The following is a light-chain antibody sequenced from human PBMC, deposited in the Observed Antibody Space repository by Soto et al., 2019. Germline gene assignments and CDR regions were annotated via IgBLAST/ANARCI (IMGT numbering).Light chain of an antibody. Sequence: EIVLTQSPGTLSLSPGEIATLSFSASQNVDSNYLAWYQQKPGQAPRLLIYGASNRATGIPDRFSGSGSGTDFTLTISRLEPEDFAVYYCQQYGSSGTFGQGTKVDIK. CDR3: QQYGSSGT. J-gene: IGKJ1*01. V-gene: IGKV3-20*01. CDR1: QNVDSNY. CDR2: GAS.